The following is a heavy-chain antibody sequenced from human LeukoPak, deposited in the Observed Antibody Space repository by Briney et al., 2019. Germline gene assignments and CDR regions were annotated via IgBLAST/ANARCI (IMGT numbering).Heavy chain of an antibody. V-gene: IGHV4-34*01. CDR3: ARRYNWNDRWD. CDR1: GGSFSGYY. CDR2: INHSGST. D-gene: IGHD1-1*01. J-gene: IGHJ4*02. Sequence: SETLSLTCAVYGGSFSGYYWSWIRQPPGKGLEWIGEINHSGSTNYNPSLKSRLTISLDTSKNQFSLRLSSVTAADTAFYYCARRYNWNDRWDWGQGTLVTVSP.